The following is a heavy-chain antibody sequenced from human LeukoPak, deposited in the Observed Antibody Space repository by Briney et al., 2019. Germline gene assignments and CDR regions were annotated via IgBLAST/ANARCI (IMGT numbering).Heavy chain of an antibody. Sequence: GGSLRLSCAASGFTFSTYAMTWVRQAPGKGLEWVSTISGSGGSTYYADSVKGRFTISRDNSKNTLYLEMNSLRAEDTAVYYCAKVLSNTWNYFDYWGQGTLVTVSS. D-gene: IGHD1-1*01. V-gene: IGHV3-23*01. CDR2: ISGSGGST. CDR3: AKVLSNTWNYFDY. J-gene: IGHJ4*02. CDR1: GFTFSTYA.